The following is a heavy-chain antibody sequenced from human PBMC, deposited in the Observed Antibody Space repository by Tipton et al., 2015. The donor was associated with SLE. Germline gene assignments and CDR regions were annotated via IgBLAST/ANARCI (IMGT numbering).Heavy chain of an antibody. V-gene: IGHV3-30*09. Sequence: AVSGFTFSNYAMHWVRQSPGKGLEWVALISYDGNRKYHVDSVKGRFAISRDNSKNTLYLQMNSLRAEDTAVYYCAREKSPYSSSSIFYALDVWGQGTPVTVSS. J-gene: IGHJ6*02. CDR3: AREKSPYSSSSIFYALDV. D-gene: IGHD1-26*01. CDR2: ISYDGNRK. CDR1: GFTFSNYA.